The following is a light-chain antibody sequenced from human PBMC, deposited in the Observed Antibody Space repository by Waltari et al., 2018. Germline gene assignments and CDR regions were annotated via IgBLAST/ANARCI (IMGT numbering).Light chain of an antibody. CDR3: QLYNSYWT. V-gene: IGKV1-5*03. J-gene: IGKJ1*01. CDR2: KAS. CDR1: QSISRW. Sequence: DILMTQSPSNLSASVGDRVTITCRASQSISRWLAWYQQKPGQAPKLLIYKASSVQSGVPSMFRGSGSGTEFTLTISSLQPDDFAPYYCQLYNSYWTFGQGTKVEVK.